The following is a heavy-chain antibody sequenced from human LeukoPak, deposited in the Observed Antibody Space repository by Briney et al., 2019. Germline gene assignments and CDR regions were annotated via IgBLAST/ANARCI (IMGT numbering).Heavy chain of an antibody. CDR1: GGTFSSYA. D-gene: IGHD6-13*01. CDR3: ARGKSSSWSRSNWFDP. CDR2: IIPIFGIA. Sequence: GASVKVSCEASGGTFSSYAISWVRQDPGQGLEWMGRIIPIFGIANYAQKFQGRVTITADKSTSTAYMELSSLRSEDTAVYYCARGKSSSWSRSNWFDPWGQGTLVTVSS. V-gene: IGHV1-69*04. J-gene: IGHJ5*02.